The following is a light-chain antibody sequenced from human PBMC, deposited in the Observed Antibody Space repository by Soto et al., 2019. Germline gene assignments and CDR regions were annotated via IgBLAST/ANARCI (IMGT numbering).Light chain of an antibody. V-gene: IGKV3-15*01. CDR2: GAS. Sequence: ESVLTQSPATLSLSPGERATLSCRASPSVSNSLAWYQHKPGQAPRLLIYGASTRATGVPARFSGSGSGTEFTLTISSLQSEDSAVYYCQHYSNWPPETFGQGTKVEIK. J-gene: IGKJ1*01. CDR3: QHYSNWPPET. CDR1: PSVSNS.